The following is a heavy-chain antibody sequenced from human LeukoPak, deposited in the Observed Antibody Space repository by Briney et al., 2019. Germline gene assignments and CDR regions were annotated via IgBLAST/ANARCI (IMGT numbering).Heavy chain of an antibody. D-gene: IGHD2-15*01. CDR1: GFTFSSYS. CDR3: AREVAATYFDY. CDR2: ISSSSSYI. V-gene: IGHV3-21*01. J-gene: IGHJ4*02. Sequence: GGSLRQSCAASGFTFSSYSMNWVRQAPGKGLEWVSSISSSSSYIYYADSVKGRFTISRDNAKNSLYLQMNSLRAEDTAVYYCAREVAATYFDYWGQGTLVTVSS.